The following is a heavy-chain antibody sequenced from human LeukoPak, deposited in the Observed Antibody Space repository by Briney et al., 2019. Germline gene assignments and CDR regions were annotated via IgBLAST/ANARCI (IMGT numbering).Heavy chain of an antibody. CDR2: INHSGST. V-gene: IGHV4-34*01. Sequence: SETLSLTCAVYGGSFSGYYWSWIRQPPGKGLEWIGEINHSGSTNYNPSLKSRVTISVDTSKNQFSLKLSSVTAADTAVYYCARAPGIVRAKSHSHWGQGTLVTVSS. CDR1: GGSFSGYY. D-gene: IGHD1-26*01. CDR3: ARAPGIVRAKSHSH. J-gene: IGHJ4*02.